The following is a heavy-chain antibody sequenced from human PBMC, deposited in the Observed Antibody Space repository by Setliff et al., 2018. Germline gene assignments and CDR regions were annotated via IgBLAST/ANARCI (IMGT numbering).Heavy chain of an antibody. CDR2: TIPTLRQP. Sequence: SVKVSCKASGGTLTNYGISWVRQAPGQGPEWMGGTIPTLRQPNYAQKFQGRVTITADKSTGTAYMELSSLRSEDTAVYYCATDLKFTRFCFGSNCYSGAFEMWGQGTMVTVSS. V-gene: IGHV1-69*10. CDR1: GGTLTNYG. D-gene: IGHD2-21*02. CDR3: ATDLKFTRFCFGSNCYSGAFEM. J-gene: IGHJ3*02.